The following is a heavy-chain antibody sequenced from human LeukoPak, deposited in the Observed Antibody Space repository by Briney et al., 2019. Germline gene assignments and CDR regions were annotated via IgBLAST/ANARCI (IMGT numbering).Heavy chain of an antibody. Sequence: SETLSLTCTVSGGSISSSSYYWGWIRQPPGKGLEWIGSIYYSGSTYYNPSLKSRVTISVDTSKNQFSLKLSSVTAADTAVYCCARHSRGRFDPWGQGTLVTVSS. V-gene: IGHV4-39*01. CDR3: ARHSRGRFDP. CDR2: IYYSGST. CDR1: GGSISSSSYY. D-gene: IGHD3-16*01. J-gene: IGHJ5*02.